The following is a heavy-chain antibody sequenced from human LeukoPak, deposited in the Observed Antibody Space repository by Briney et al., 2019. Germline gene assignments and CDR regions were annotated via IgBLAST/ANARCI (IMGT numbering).Heavy chain of an antibody. V-gene: IGHV1-18*01. D-gene: IGHD6-19*01. J-gene: IGHJ4*02. Sequence: ASVKVSCKASGYTFNKYGIIWARQAPGQGLEWMGWISAYSGDTNYAQKFQGRVTLTTDTSTSTAYMELRSLRSDDTAMYYCARDPSNTSGWYIYFDYWGQGTLVTVSS. CDR2: ISAYSGDT. CDR1: GYTFNKYG. CDR3: ARDPSNTSGWYIYFDY.